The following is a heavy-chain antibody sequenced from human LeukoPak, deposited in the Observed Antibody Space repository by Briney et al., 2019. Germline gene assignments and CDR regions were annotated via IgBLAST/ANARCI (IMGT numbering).Heavy chain of an antibody. Sequence: GGSLRLSCAASGFTFSSYAMSWVRQAPGKGLEWVSSINPLASSIYYADSVKGRFIISRDNAKNSLYLQMDSLRAEDTAFYYCARLRRNSDRSGYYYYYDYWGQGTLVTVSS. J-gene: IGHJ4*02. D-gene: IGHD3-22*01. CDR2: INPLASSI. CDR3: ARLRRNSDRSGYYYYYDY. CDR1: GFTFSSYA. V-gene: IGHV3-21*01.